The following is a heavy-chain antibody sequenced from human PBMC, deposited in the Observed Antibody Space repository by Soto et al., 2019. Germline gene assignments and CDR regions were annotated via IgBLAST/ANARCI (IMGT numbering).Heavy chain of an antibody. CDR1: GGSITSRGYY. V-gene: IGHV4-39*01. CDR2: MDYSGGT. CDR3: ARRTPLYASESSRFDP. D-gene: IGHD3-10*01. J-gene: IGHJ5*02. Sequence: SETLSLTCTVSGGSITSRGYYWGWIRQPPGKGLEWIGTMDYSGGTNYNPSLKSRVTISVDTSENQFSLRLTSVTAADTAVYYCARRTPLYASESSRFDPWGQGALVTVSS.